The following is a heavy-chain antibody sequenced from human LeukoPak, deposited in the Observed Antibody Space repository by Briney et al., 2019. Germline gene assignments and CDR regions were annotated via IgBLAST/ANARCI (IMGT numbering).Heavy chain of an antibody. CDR2: ISSSSTI. J-gene: IGHJ4*02. V-gene: IGHV3-48*02. CDR3: ARDAIAVANWDKGTDY. Sequence: GGSLRLSCAASGFTFSSYSMNWVRQAPGKGLEWVSYISSSSTIYYADSVKGRFTISRDNAKNSLYLQMSSLRDEDTAVYYCARDAIAVANWDKGTDYWGQGTLVTVSS. CDR1: GFTFSSYS. D-gene: IGHD6-19*01.